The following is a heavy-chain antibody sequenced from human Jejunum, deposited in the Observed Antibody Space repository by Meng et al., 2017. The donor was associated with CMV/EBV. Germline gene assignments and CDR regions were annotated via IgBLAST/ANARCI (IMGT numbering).Heavy chain of an antibody. Sequence: NTYAIDWVRQAPGKGLECVAIISFNGRNQYYADSVKGRFTISRDNSRNTLYLQMNSLRAEDTAVYYCAKDRGQYTISPYYYGMDVWGQGTTVTVSS. CDR1: NTYA. J-gene: IGHJ6*02. D-gene: IGHD6-6*01. CDR3: AKDRGQYTISPYYYGMDV. V-gene: IGHV3-30*07. CDR2: ISFNGRNQ.